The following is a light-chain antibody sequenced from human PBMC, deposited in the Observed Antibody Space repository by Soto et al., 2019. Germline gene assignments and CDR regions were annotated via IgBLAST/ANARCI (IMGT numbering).Light chain of an antibody. J-gene: IGKJ5*01. CDR1: QSVRNNY. CDR3: QQYGSSPLIT. V-gene: IGKV3-20*01. Sequence: EIVLTRSPGTLSLSPGERATLSCRASQSVRNNYLAWYQQKPGQAPRLLIYGASSRATGIADRFSGSGSGTDFTLTISRLEPEDFAVYYCQQYGSSPLITFGQGTRLEIK. CDR2: GAS.